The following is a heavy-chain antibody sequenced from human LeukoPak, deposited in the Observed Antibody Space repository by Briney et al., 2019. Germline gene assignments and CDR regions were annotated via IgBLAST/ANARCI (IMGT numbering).Heavy chain of an antibody. CDR1: GFTFSTYW. J-gene: IGHJ4*02. D-gene: IGHD3-3*01. CDR3: ASLITIFGVVIDYFDY. CDR2: IKQDGSEK. Sequence: GGSLRLSCAASGFTFSTYWMTWVRQAPGKGLEWVANIKQDGSEKYYVDSVKGRFTISRDNAKSSLYLQMNSLRAEDTAVYYCASLITIFGVVIDYFDYWGQGTLVTVSS. V-gene: IGHV3-7*01.